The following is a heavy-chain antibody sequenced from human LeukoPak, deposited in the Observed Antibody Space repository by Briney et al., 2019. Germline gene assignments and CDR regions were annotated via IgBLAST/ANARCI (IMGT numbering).Heavy chain of an antibody. V-gene: IGHV3-23*01. D-gene: IGHD1-20*01. CDR3: AKDVRYNWNVNYFDY. Sequence: GGPLRLSCAASGFTFSSYAMSWVRQAPGKGLEWVSAISGSGGSTYYADSVKGRFTISRDNSKNTLYLQMNSLRAEDTAVYYCAKDVRYNWNVNYFDYWGQGTLVTVSS. CDR1: GFTFSSYA. CDR2: ISGSGGST. J-gene: IGHJ4*02.